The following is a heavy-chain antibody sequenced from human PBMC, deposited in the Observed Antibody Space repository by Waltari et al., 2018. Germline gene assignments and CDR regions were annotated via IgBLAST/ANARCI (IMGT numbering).Heavy chain of an antibody. CDR1: GFTVSSNY. D-gene: IGHD6-13*01. Sequence: EVQLVESGGGLIQPGGSLRLSCAASGFTVSSNYMSWVRQAPGKGLEWVSVIYSGGRTYYADAVKGRFTISRDNSKNTLYLQMNSLRAEDTAVYYCARDQPGRQQLVTWGQGTLVTVSS. CDR3: ARDQPGRQQLVT. J-gene: IGHJ4*02. CDR2: IYSGGRT. V-gene: IGHV3-53*01.